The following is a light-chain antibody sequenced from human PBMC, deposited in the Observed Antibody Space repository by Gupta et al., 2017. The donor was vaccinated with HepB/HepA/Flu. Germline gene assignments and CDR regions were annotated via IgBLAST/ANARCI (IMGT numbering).Light chain of an antibody. CDR1: QSVGSY. V-gene: IGKV3-11*01. Sequence: EIVLTQSPATLSLSPGERATLSCRASQSVGSYLAWYQQKPGQAPRLLILDASNRATGIPPRFSGSGSGTDFTLTINSLDPEDFAVYYCQQRNNWTFGQGTKVEI. CDR2: DAS. CDR3: QQRNNWT. J-gene: IGKJ1*01.